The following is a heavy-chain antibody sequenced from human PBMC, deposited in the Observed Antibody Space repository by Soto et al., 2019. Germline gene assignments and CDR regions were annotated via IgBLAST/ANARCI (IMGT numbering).Heavy chain of an antibody. Sequence: PVGALKNSWNGSKYSFTSYWSSWVHQLPFKGLEWMGRIDPSDSYTNYSPSFQGHVTISADKSISTAYLQWSSLKASDTAMYYCARRTYDSSGYYRELDYWGQGTQVTVSS. D-gene: IGHD3-22*01. CDR1: KYSFTSYW. CDR3: ARRTYDSSGYYRELDY. J-gene: IGHJ4*02. CDR2: IDPSDSYT. V-gene: IGHV5-10-1*01.